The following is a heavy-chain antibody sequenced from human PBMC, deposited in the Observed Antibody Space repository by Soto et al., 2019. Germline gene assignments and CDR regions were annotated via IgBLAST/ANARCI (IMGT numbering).Heavy chain of an antibody. CDR2: IKPSGGST. CDR1: GYTFTSYY. J-gene: IGHJ4*02. CDR3: ARAPPGYCSSTSCVPFDY. V-gene: IGHV1-46*01. D-gene: IGHD2-2*01. Sequence: QVQLVQSGAEVKKPGASVKVSCKASGYTFTSYYMHWVRQAPGQGLEWMGIIKPSGGSTSYAQKFQGRVTMTRDTSTSTVYMELSSLRSEDTAVYYCARAPPGYCSSTSCVPFDYWGQGTLVTVSS.